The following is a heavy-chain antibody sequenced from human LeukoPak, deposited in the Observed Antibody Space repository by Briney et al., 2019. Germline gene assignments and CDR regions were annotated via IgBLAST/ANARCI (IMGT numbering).Heavy chain of an antibody. CDR3: ARGSWYPYNWFDP. J-gene: IGHJ5*02. CDR2: ISSSSSTI. V-gene: IGHV3-48*01. Sequence: PGGSLRLSCAASGFTFSSHSMNWVRQAPGKGLEWVSYISSSSSTIYYADSVKGRFTISRDNAKNSLYLQMNSLRAEDTAVYYCARGSWYPYNWFDPWGQGTLVTVSS. D-gene: IGHD6-13*01. CDR1: GFTFSSHS.